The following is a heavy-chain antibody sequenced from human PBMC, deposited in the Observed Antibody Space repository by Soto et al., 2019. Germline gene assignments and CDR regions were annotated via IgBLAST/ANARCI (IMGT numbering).Heavy chain of an antibody. D-gene: IGHD1-1*01. CDR1: GGSISSYY. V-gene: IGHV4-59*13. Sequence: ETLTLACTVSGGSISSYYWSWIRQPPGKGLEWIGYIYYSGSTNYNPSLKSRVTISVDTSKNQFSLKLSSVTAADTAVYYGARVRDSWNDIPDYWGQGTLVTVS. CDR2: IYYSGST. J-gene: IGHJ4*02. CDR3: ARVRDSWNDIPDY.